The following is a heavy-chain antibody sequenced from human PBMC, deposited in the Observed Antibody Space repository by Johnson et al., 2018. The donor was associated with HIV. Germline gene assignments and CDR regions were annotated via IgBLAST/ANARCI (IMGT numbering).Heavy chain of an antibody. J-gene: IGHJ3*02. CDR2: INWNGGST. Sequence: VQLVESGGGLVQPGRSLRLSCAASGFTFDDYGMSWVRQAPGKGLEWVSGINWNGGSTGYADSVKGRFTIFRDNAKNSRYLQMNSLRAEDTAFYYCARDETRRRYALTAFDIWGQGTMVTVSS. D-gene: IGHD1-1*01. CDR1: GFTFDDYG. V-gene: IGHV3-20*04. CDR3: ARDETRRRYALTAFDI.